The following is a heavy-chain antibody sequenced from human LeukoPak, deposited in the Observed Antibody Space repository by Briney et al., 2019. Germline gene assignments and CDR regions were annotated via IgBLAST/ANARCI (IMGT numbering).Heavy chain of an antibody. CDR3: ARDRGYEQQRWFDL. V-gene: IGHV1-18*01. Sequence: GASVKVSCKASGYTFSSYGISWVRQAPGQGLEWMGWMTVYNGNTKYAHKYQDRVTMTTDTSTSTAYMDLRSLRSDDTAVYYCARDRGYEQQRWFDLWGQGTLVTVSS. CDR1: GYTFSSYG. CDR2: MTVYNGNT. J-gene: IGHJ5*01. D-gene: IGHD6-13*01.